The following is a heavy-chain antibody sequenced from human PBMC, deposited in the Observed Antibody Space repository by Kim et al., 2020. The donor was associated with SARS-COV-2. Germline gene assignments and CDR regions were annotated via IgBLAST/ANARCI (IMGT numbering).Heavy chain of an antibody. Sequence: YYADSVKGRFTISRDNAKNTLYLQMNSLRAEGTAVYYCAKPDERNPGYWGQGTLVTVSS. V-gene: IGHV3-23*01. D-gene: IGHD1-1*01. CDR3: AKPDERNPGY. J-gene: IGHJ4*02.